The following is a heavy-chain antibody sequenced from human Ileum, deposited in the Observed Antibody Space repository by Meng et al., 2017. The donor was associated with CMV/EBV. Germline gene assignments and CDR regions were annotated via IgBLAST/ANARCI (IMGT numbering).Heavy chain of an antibody. CDR3: ANILRISGGEGY. J-gene: IGHJ4*02. CDR1: GFTFSSFV. Sequence: GESLKISCAASGFTFSSFVMTWVRQAPGKGLEGVSGITGSGSSKYYADSVMGRFTISRDNSKNTLYLQMNSLRGEDTAVYYCANILRISGGEGYWGQGTLVTVSS. CDR2: ITGSGSSK. V-gene: IGHV3-23*01. D-gene: IGHD6-13*01.